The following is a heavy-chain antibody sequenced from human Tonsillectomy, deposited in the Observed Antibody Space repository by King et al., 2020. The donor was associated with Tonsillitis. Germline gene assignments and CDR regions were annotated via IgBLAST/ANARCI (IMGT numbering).Heavy chain of an antibody. CDR1: GYTFTRYY. Sequence: VQLVQFGAEVKKPGASVTVSCKTSGYTFTRYYMHWVRQAPGQGLEWMGKINPRGGDKTDAQKFQGRVTMTRDTSTSTVYLELSSLRSEDTAMYYCARVYGVAATSALYYWGQGTLVTVSS. V-gene: IGHV1-46*03. CDR2: INPRGGDK. J-gene: IGHJ4*02. CDR3: ARVYGVAATSALYY. D-gene: IGHD2-15*01.